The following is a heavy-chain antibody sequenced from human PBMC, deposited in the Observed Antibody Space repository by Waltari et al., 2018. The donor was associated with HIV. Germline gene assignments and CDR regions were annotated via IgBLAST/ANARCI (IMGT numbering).Heavy chain of an antibody. CDR2: IGTMYNST. D-gene: IGHD6-19*01. J-gene: IGHJ4*02. V-gene: IGHV3-23*05. CDR1: GLSGATCA. Sequence: EVHLAESGGGLVQPGESLRIPCAVSGLSGATCALTWVRQAQGKGLQWVAIIGTMYNSTYYLDSVMGRFLTSGDDSQTTVSLQMDRLTTNDTAVYYCASEAAVSAGPLDSWGQGIAVIVSS. CDR3: ASEAAVSAGPLDS.